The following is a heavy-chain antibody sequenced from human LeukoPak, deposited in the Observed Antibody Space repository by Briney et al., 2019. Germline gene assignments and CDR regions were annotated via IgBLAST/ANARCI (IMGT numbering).Heavy chain of an antibody. CDR1: GGTFSSYA. Sequence: GSSVKVSCKASGGTFSSYAISWVRQAPGQGLEWMGGIIPIFGTANYAQKFQGRVTITADESTSTAYMELSSLRSEDTAVYYCTTDSRDGYNYGRHFDYWGQGTLVTVSS. J-gene: IGHJ4*02. D-gene: IGHD5-24*01. V-gene: IGHV1-69*01. CDR2: IIPIFGTA. CDR3: TTDSRDGYNYGRHFDY.